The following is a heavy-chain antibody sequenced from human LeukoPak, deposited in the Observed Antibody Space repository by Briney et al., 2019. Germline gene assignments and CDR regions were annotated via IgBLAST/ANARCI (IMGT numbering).Heavy chain of an antibody. CDR3: ARDSSMLRGPLVIYYFDF. J-gene: IGHJ4*02. CDR1: GFTFSSYN. CDR2: ISSSSSYI. D-gene: IGHD3-10*01. Sequence: GGTLRLSCAASGFTFSSYNMNWVRQAPGKGLEWVSSISSSSSYIYYADSVKGRFTISRDNSKNTLYLQMNSLRADDTAVYYCARDSSMLRGPLVIYYFDFWGQGTLVTVSS. V-gene: IGHV3-21*04.